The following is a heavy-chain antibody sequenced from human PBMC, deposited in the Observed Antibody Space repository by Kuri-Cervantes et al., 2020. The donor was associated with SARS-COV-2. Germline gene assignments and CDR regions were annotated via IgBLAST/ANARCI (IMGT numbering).Heavy chain of an antibody. CDR2: INPSGGST. V-gene: IGHV1-46*01. D-gene: IGHD2-2*01. CDR1: GGTFSSYA. CDR3: ARDFSGGQLLSGWSRQTYYYYYYMDV. J-gene: IGHJ6*03. Sequence: ASVKVSCKASGGTFSSYAISWVRQAPGQGLEWMGIINPSGGSTSYAQKFQGRVTMTRDTSTSTVYMELSSLRSEDTAVYYCARDFSGGQLLSGWSRQTYYYYYYMDVWGKGTTVTVSS.